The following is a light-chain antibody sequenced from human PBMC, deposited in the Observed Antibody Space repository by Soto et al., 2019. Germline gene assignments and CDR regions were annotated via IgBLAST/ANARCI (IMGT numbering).Light chain of an antibody. CDR1: QGISKW. Sequence: DIQMTQSPSTLSASIGDRVTITCRASQGISKWLAWHQQKPGKAPKLLIYDASSLQSGVPPRFSGSGSGTEFTLTISSLQPDDLATYYCQQYSHWRFGQGTKVDIK. J-gene: IGKJ1*01. V-gene: IGKV1-5*01. CDR3: QQYSHWR. CDR2: DAS.